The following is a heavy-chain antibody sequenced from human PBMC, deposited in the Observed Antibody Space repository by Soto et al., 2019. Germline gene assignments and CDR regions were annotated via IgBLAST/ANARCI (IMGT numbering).Heavy chain of an antibody. D-gene: IGHD6-13*01. CDR2: ISSDGATK. Sequence: GSLRLSCTASGFAFRSHAMQWVRQAPGKGLEWLAVISSDGATKYVADSLKGRFTISRDNFESTMSLQMNNLRPEDTALYYCARSSVHIAAAGRLDLWGPVTLVTVSS. CDR1: GFAFRSHA. J-gene: IGHJ5*02. V-gene: IGHV3-30*14. CDR3: ARSSVHIAAAGRLDL.